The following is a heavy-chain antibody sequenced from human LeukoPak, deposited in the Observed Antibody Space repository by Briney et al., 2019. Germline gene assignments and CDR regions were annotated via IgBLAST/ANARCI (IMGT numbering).Heavy chain of an antibody. D-gene: IGHD2-15*01. CDR2: IYTSGIT. CDR3: ARVACSGGSCYHFDY. Sequence: SETLSLTCTVSGGSISTYYWTWIRQPAGKGLEWIGRIYTSGITDYNPSLKSRVTVSADTSKNQFSLKLSSVTAADTAVYYCARVACSGGSCYHFDYWGQGTLVTVSS. CDR1: GGSISTYY. J-gene: IGHJ4*02. V-gene: IGHV4-4*07.